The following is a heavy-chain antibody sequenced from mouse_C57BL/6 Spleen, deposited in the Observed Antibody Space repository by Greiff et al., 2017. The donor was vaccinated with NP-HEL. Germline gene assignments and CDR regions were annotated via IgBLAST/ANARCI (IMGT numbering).Heavy chain of an antibody. D-gene: IGHD3-3*01. Sequence: QVHVKQPGAELVKPGASVKLSCKASGYTFTSYWMHWVKQRPGQGLEWIGMIHPNSGSTNYNEKFKSKATLTVDKSSSTAYMQLSSLTSEDSAVYYCARGPAWFAYWGQGTLVTVAA. CDR1: GYTFTSYW. CDR3: ARGPAWFAY. CDR2: IHPNSGST. J-gene: IGHJ3*01. V-gene: IGHV1-64*01.